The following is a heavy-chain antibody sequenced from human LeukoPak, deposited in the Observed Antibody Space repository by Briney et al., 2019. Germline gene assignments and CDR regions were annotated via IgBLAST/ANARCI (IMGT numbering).Heavy chain of an antibody. CDR3: ARRWNYGRNYYIDV. J-gene: IGHJ6*03. CDR1: GGSFSNYY. Sequence: KSSETLSPTCAVYGGSFSNYYWSWIRQPPGKGLEWTGEINDSGRINHNPSLLSRVTVSVDPSKNQFSLSLTSVTATDTAVYYCARRWNYGRNYYIDVWGKGATVSVSS. V-gene: IGHV4-34*01. D-gene: IGHD1-7*01. CDR2: INDSGRI.